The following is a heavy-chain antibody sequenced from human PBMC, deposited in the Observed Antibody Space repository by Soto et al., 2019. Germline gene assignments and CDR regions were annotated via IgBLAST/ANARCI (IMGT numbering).Heavy chain of an antibody. J-gene: IGHJ6*02. Sequence: SVKVSCKASGGTFSSYAISWVRQAPGQGLEWMGGIIPIFGTANYAQKFQGRVTITADESTSTAYMELSSLRSEDTAVYYCAERPCGDILTGYRSYYYYYGMDVWGQGTTVTVSS. V-gene: IGHV1-69*13. CDR3: AERPCGDILTGYRSYYYYYGMDV. CDR2: IIPIFGTA. D-gene: IGHD3-9*01. CDR1: GGTFSSYA.